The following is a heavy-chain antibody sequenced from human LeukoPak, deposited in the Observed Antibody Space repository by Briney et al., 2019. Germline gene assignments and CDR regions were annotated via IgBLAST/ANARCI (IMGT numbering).Heavy chain of an antibody. CDR2: ISGSGGST. V-gene: IGHV3-23*01. CDR3: AKTYLWYYFDY. D-gene: IGHD2-21*01. CDR1: GFTFNNYG. J-gene: IGHJ4*02. Sequence: PGGSLRLSCAASGFTFNNYGMSWVRQAPGKGLEWVSTISGSGGSTYYADSVKGRFTISRDNSKNTLYLQMNSLRAEDTAIYYCAKTYLWYYFDYWGQGVLVTVSS.